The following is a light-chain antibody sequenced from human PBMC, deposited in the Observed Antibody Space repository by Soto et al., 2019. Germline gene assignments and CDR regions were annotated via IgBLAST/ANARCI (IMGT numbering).Light chain of an antibody. Sequence: QAVVTQEPSFSVSPGRTVTLTCGLSSGSVSTSYYPSWYQQTPGQAPRTLIYSTNTRSSGVPDRFSGSILGNKAPLTITGAEADDECDYYCVLYRGSGIAVFGGGTKLTVL. CDR2: STN. V-gene: IGLV8-61*01. CDR3: VLYRGSGIAV. CDR1: SGSVSTSYY. J-gene: IGLJ3*02.